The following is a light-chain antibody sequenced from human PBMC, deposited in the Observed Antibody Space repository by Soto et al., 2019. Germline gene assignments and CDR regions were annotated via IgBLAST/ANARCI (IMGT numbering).Light chain of an antibody. J-gene: IGKJ3*01. CDR2: GAS. V-gene: IGKV3-15*01. Sequence: EIVMTQSPATLSVSPGERATLSCRASQSVSSNLSWYQQKAGQAPRVLIYGASTRATGCTARFSGSGSGKEFTLTISSLQSQDFPVFDSQQYIGGYPDFGPGTKMDIK. CDR1: QSVSSN. CDR3: QQYIGGYPD.